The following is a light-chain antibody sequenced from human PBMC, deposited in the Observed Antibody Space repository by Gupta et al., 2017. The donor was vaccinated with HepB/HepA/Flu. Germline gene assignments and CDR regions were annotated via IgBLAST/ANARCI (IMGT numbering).Light chain of an antibody. CDR3: QHYGSIPSCS. CDR2: GAS. J-gene: IGKJ2*04. Sequence: ENVLTQSPGPLSVSPGERATLSCRSSQSISSGYIAWYQQKPGQAPRLLISGASRRATGIPDRFSGSGSGTDFTLTISRLEAEDSAVYYCQHYGSIPSCSFGQGTKLEIK. CDR1: QSISSGY. V-gene: IGKV3-20*01.